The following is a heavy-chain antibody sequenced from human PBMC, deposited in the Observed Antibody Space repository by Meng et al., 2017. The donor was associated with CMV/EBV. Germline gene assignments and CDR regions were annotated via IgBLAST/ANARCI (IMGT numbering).Heavy chain of an antibody. Sequence: GESLRLSCAASGFTFSSYAMSWVRQAPGKGLEWVSAISASGGGTYYADSVKGRFIISRDNSKNTLYLQMNSLRAEDTAVYYCAKGYQVLLYGAGWGRGTLVTVSS. J-gene: IGHJ4*02. V-gene: IGHV3-23*01. CDR3: AKGYQVLLYGAG. CDR2: ISASGGGT. CDR1: GFTFSSYA. D-gene: IGHD2/OR15-2a*01.